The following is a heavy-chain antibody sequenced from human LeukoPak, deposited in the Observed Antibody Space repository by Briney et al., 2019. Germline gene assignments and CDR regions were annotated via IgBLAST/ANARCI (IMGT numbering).Heavy chain of an antibody. D-gene: IGHD3-22*01. Sequence: ASVKVSFKASGYTFTSYGISWVRQAPGQGGEWMGWISAYNGNTNYKQKLQGRVTITTDTSTSTAYMELRSLRSDDPAVYYCARARGYYYDSSAGAADYWGQGTLVTVSS. CDR1: GYTFTSYG. J-gene: IGHJ4*02. CDR2: ISAYNGNT. CDR3: ARARGYYYDSSAGAADY. V-gene: IGHV1-18*01.